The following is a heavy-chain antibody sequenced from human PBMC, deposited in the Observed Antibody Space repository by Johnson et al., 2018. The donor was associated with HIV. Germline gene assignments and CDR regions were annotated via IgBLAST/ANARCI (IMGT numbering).Heavy chain of an antibody. CDR2: IKQDGSEK. CDR3: ARDTSRTVTPQDAFDI. Sequence: VQLVESGGGVVQPGRSLRLSCAASGFTFSTYWMSWVRQAPGKGLEWVANIKQDGSEKFYVDSVKGRFTISRDNAKNSLYLQMNSLRAEDTAVYYCARDTSRTVTPQDAFDIWCQGTMVTVSS. J-gene: IGHJ3*02. D-gene: IGHD4-17*01. CDR1: GFTFSTYW. V-gene: IGHV3-7*01.